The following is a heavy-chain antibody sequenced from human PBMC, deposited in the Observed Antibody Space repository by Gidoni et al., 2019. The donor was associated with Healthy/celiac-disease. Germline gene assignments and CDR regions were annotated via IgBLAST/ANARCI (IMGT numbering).Heavy chain of an antibody. CDR2: SYFSGST. V-gene: IGHV4-30-4*01. J-gene: IGHJ5*02. CDR3: ARDHYYDSSGYYYANWFDP. D-gene: IGHD3-22*01. CDR1: GGAISSGDYY. Sequence: QVQLQESGPGLVKPSQTLSLTGTVAGGAISSGDYYWSWIRQPPGMGLEWIEYSYFSGSTSYTPSLKSRVTISVDTSKNQFSLQLSSVTAADTAVYYCARDHYYDSSGYYYANWFDPWGQGPLVTVSS.